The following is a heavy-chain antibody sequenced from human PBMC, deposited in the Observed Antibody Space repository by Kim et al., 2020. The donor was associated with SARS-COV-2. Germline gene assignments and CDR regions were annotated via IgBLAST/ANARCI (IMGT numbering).Heavy chain of an antibody. CDR1: GFTFSSYG. CDR3: AKDGGSYFWSGYFFDY. V-gene: IGHV3-30*18. D-gene: IGHD3-3*01. Sequence: GGSLRLSCAASGFTFSSYGMHWVRQAPGKGLEWVAVISYDGSNKYYADSVKGRFTISRDNSKNTLYLQMNSLRAEDTAGYYCAKDGGSYFWSGYFFDYWG. CDR2: ISYDGSNK. J-gene: IGHJ4*01.